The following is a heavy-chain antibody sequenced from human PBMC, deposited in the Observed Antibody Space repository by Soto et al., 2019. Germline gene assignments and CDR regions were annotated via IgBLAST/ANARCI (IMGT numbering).Heavy chain of an antibody. V-gene: IGHV1-46*01. J-gene: IGHJ6*02. CDR2: INPSGGNT. D-gene: IGHD5-18*01. CDR3: ARRAYNYANMDV. CDR1: GYTFTTYY. Sequence: QVQLVQSGAEVKKPGASVKVSCETSGYTFTTYYMHWVRRAPGQGLEWMGMINPSGGNTSYAQKFQGRVTMTRDTSTRTIYMELSSLRRDDTAIYYCARRAYNYANMDVWGQGTTVTVSS.